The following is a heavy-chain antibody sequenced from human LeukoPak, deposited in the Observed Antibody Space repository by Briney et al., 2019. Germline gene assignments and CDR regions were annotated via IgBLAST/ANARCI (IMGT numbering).Heavy chain of an antibody. V-gene: IGHV4-61*02. CDR3: ARVIRNCSGGSCYSGHDAFDI. Sequence: PSQTLSLTCTVSGGSISSGSYYWSWIRQPAGKGLEWIGRIYTSGSTNYNPSLKSRVTISVDTSKNQFSLKLSSVTAADTAVYYCARVIRNCSGGSCYSGHDAFDIWGQGTMVTVSS. CDR2: IYTSGST. CDR1: GGSISSGSYY. J-gene: IGHJ3*02. D-gene: IGHD2-15*01.